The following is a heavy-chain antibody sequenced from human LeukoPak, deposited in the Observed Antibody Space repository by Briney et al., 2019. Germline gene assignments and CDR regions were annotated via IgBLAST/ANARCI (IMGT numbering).Heavy chain of an antibody. Sequence: GGSLRLSCAASGFTLSTDDMSWVRQAPGKGLELVSTINENARNTHYADSVQGRFTISRDNSKNTLLLQMNSLRVDDTALYYCTKGDGGWYPIDYWGQGTLVIVSS. CDR1: GFTLSTDD. CDR2: INENARNT. D-gene: IGHD6-19*01. CDR3: TKGDGGWYPIDY. J-gene: IGHJ4*02. V-gene: IGHV3-23*01.